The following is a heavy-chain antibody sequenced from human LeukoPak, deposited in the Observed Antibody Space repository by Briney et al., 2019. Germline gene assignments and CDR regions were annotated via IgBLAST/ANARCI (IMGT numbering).Heavy chain of an antibody. CDR3: AKDPETYSSRWFDS. CDR1: GFTFINYA. D-gene: IGHD2-21*01. Sequence: GGALRLSCAASGFTFINYAMSWVRQAPGKGLEWVSSLSDNGGSPYYADSVRGRVTISRANSKNTLYLHMNSLRVEDTAVYYCAKDPETYSSRWFDSWGQGTLVTVSS. V-gene: IGHV3-23*01. CDR2: LSDNGGSP. J-gene: IGHJ5*01.